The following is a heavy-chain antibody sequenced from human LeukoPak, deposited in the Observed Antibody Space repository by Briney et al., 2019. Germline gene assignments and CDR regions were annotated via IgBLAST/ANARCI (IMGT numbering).Heavy chain of an antibody. V-gene: IGHV4-4*07. Sequence: PSETLSLTCTVSGGSISYYYWSWIRQPAGKGLEWIGRIYTSGSTNYNPSLKSRVIMSVDTSKNQFSLKLSSVTAADTAVYYCARDLEIWSGYYFDYWGQGTLVTVSS. CDR3: ARDLEIWSGYYFDY. J-gene: IGHJ4*02. CDR2: IYTSGST. CDR1: GGSISYYY. D-gene: IGHD3-3*01.